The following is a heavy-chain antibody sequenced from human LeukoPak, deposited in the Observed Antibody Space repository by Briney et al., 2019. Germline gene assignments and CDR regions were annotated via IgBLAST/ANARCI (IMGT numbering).Heavy chain of an antibody. Sequence: SQTLSLTCAISGYSVSSNSAAWNWNRQSPSRGLEWLGRTYYRSKWYNDYAVSVKSRITINPDTSKNQFSLQLNSVTPEDTAVYYCAGSPLAVAGTAVVWGQGTLVTVSS. J-gene: IGHJ4*02. D-gene: IGHD6-19*01. V-gene: IGHV6-1*01. CDR2: TYYRSKWYN. CDR3: AGSPLAVAGTAVV. CDR1: GYSVSSNSAA.